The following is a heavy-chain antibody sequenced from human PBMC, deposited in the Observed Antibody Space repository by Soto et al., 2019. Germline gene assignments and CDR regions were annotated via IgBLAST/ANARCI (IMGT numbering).Heavy chain of an antibody. V-gene: IGHV4-59*01. CDR1: GDSMNSYY. J-gene: IGHJ6*02. CDR2: IYYSGST. CDR3: ARVGAASRNYYYYGVDV. D-gene: IGHD1-26*01. Sequence: QVPLQQSGPGLVRPSETLSLTCTVSGDSMNSYYWSWIRQPPGKGLEWVGYIYYSGSTHYNPSLKSRITISLDTSKKQFSLRVTSVTAADSAIYYCARVGAASRNYYYYGVDVWGQGTTVTVSS.